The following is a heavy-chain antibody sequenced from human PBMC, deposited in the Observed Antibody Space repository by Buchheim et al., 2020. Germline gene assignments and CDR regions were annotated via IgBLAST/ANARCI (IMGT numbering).Heavy chain of an antibody. CDR1: GYTFTGYY. Sequence: QVQLVQSGAEVKKPGASVKVSCKASGYTFTGYYMHWVRQAPGQGLEWMGWINPNSGGTTYAQKFQGWVTMTRNTSISTAYMELSRLRSDDTAVYYCARDLAARPKNYYYYGMDVWGQGTT. V-gene: IGHV1-2*04. D-gene: IGHD6-6*01. J-gene: IGHJ6*02. CDR3: ARDLAARPKNYYYYGMDV. CDR2: INPNSGGT.